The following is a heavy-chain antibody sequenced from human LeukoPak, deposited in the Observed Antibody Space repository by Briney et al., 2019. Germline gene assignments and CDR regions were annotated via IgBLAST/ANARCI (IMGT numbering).Heavy chain of an antibody. Sequence: PGGSLRLSCSASGFTFTIYTMHWVRQAPRKGLEYVSAISSNGGTTYYADSVKGRFFISRDNSKNTLFLQLSSLRPEDTAVYYCVRDDVYYYDSSGYPHWGQGTLVTVSS. J-gene: IGHJ1*01. CDR1: GFTFTIYT. CDR3: VRDDVYYYDSSGYPH. D-gene: IGHD3-22*01. CDR2: ISSNGGTT. V-gene: IGHV3-64D*06.